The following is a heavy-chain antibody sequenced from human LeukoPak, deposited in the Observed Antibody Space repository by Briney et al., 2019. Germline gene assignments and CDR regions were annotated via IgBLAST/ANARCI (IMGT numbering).Heavy chain of an antibody. Sequence: ASVKVSCKASGYTFTSYGISWVRQAPGQGLEWMGWISAYNGNTNYAQKLQGRVTMTTDTSTSTAYMELRSLRSDDTAVYYCARDIPPDIVVVPAAFDAFDIWGQGTMVTVSS. CDR2: ISAYNGNT. V-gene: IGHV1-18*01. J-gene: IGHJ3*02. CDR3: ARDIPPDIVVVPAAFDAFDI. CDR1: GYTFTSYG. D-gene: IGHD2-2*01.